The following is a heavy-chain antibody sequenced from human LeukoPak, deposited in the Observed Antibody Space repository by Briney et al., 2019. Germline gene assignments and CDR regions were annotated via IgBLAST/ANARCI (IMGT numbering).Heavy chain of an antibody. D-gene: IGHD6-25*01. Sequence: SETLSLTCTVSGGSISSYYWSWIRQPAGKGLEWIGRFYTSGSTNYNPSLKSRVTMSIDTSKNQFSLKLSSVTAADTAVYYYARDARLHYYFDYWGQGTLVTVSS. CDR3: ARDARLHYYFDY. J-gene: IGHJ4*02. V-gene: IGHV4-4*07. CDR1: GGSISSYY. CDR2: FYTSGST.